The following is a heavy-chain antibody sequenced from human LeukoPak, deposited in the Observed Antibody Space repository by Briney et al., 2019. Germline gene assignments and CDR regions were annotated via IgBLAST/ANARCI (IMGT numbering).Heavy chain of an antibody. D-gene: IGHD3-22*01. Sequence: SETLSLTCTVSGGSISNYYWSWIRQPPGKGLEWIGEINHSGSTNYNPSLKSRVTISVDTSKNQFSLKLSSVTAADTAVYYCARSAYYYDSSGPYRYFDYWGQGTLVTVSS. CDR3: ARSAYYYDSSGPYRYFDY. V-gene: IGHV4-34*01. CDR1: GGSISNYY. J-gene: IGHJ4*02. CDR2: INHSGST.